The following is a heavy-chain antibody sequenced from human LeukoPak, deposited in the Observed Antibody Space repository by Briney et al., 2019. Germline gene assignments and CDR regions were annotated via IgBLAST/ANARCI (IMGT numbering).Heavy chain of an antibody. D-gene: IGHD2-2*02. J-gene: IGHJ4*02. CDR3: ARAYRSSTSCYTAGY. V-gene: IGHV1-2*02. CDR2: INPNSGGT. Sequence: GASVKVSCKASGYTFTGYYMHRVRQAPGQGLEWMGWINPNSGGTNYAQKFQGRVTMTRDTSISTAYMELSRLRSDDTAVYYCARAYRSSTSCYTAGYWGQGTLVTVSS. CDR1: GYTFTGYY.